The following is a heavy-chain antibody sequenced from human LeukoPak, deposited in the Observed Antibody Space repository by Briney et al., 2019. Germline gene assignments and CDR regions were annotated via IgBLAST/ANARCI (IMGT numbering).Heavy chain of an antibody. CDR1: GGSISSSNW. CDR3: ARESLDYYQAFEY. V-gene: IGHV4-4*02. CDR2: IYHSGST. D-gene: IGHD3-22*01. Sequence: SGTLSLTCAVSGGSISSSNWWSWVRQPPGKGLEWIGEIYHSGSTNYNPSLKSRVTISVDKSKNQFSLKLSSVTAADTAVYYCARESLDYYQAFEYWGQGTLVTVSS. J-gene: IGHJ4*02.